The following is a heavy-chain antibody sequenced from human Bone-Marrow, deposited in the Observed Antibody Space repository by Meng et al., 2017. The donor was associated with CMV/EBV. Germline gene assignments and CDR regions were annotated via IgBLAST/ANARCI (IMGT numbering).Heavy chain of an antibody. CDR2: IGADGAGI. CDR3: ARPGLTVAGTRWFDP. J-gene: IGHJ5*02. V-gene: IGHV3-23*01. CDR1: GFTFSNYA. Sequence: SGFTFSNYAMSWVRQAPGKGLECVSAIGADGAGIFYADSVKGRFTISEDNSKNTLFLQMNNLRAEDTALYYCARPGLTVAGTRWFDPWGQGTLVTVSS. D-gene: IGHD6-19*01.